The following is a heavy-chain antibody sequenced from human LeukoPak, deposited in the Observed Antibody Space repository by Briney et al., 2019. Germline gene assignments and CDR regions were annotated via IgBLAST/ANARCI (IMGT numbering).Heavy chain of an antibody. J-gene: IGHJ6*03. CDR1: GFTFSSYA. D-gene: IGHD3-10*01. CDR3: AKGAVLLWFGHQGHMDV. V-gene: IGHV3-48*01. Sequence: GGSLRLSCAASGFTFSSYAMSWVRQAPGKGLEWVSYISSSGSTIYYADSVKGRFTISRDNAMNSLYLQMNSLRAEDTAVYYCAKGAVLLWFGHQGHMDVWGKGTTVTISS. CDR2: ISSSGSTI.